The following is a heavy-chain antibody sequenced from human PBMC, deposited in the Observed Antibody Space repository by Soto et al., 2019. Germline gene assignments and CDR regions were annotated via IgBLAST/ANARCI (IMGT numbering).Heavy chain of an antibody. CDR3: ARAPVTARKTTLYYYYGMDV. CDR1: GGSISSGDYS. CDR2: IYQSGST. J-gene: IGHJ6*02. D-gene: IGHD2-21*02. Sequence: QLQLQESGSGLVEPSQTLSLTCTVSGGSISSGDYSWSWIRQPPGKGLEWIGYIYQSGSTYYNPTLKSRITLSVDRSENPFSLRLSSMTAADTAVYFCARAPVTARKTTLYYYYGMDVWGPGTTVTISS. V-gene: IGHV4-30-2*01.